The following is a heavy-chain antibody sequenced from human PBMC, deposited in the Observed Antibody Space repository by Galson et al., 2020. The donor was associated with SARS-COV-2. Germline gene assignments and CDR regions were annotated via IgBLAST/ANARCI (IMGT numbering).Heavy chain of an antibody. CDR3: ARTGATMIVALGAFDI. CDR1: GGSISSGGYY. J-gene: IGHJ3*02. D-gene: IGHD3-22*01. Sequence: SETLSLTCTVSGGSISSGGYYWSWIRQHPGKGLEWIGYIYYSGSTYYNPSLKSRVTISVDTSKNQFSLKLSSVTAADTAVYYCARTGATMIVALGAFDIWGQGTMVTVSS. V-gene: IGHV4-31*03. CDR2: IYYSGST.